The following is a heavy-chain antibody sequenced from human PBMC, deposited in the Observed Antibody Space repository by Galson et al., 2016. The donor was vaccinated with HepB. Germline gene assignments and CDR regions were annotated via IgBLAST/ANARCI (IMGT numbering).Heavy chain of an antibody. D-gene: IGHD3-3*01. CDR3: ARAYDFRRGGRSYFYAFDV. Sequence: SLRLSCAASGFIFSDYSMSWIRQAPGKGLEWISYIGGTGTSVFYADSVKGRFIISRDNAQNSLSLQMNNLRADDTAVYYCARAYDFRRGGRSYFYAFDVWGQGTLVTVSS. J-gene: IGHJ5*02. V-gene: IGHV3-11*01. CDR2: IGGTGTSV. CDR1: GFIFSDYS.